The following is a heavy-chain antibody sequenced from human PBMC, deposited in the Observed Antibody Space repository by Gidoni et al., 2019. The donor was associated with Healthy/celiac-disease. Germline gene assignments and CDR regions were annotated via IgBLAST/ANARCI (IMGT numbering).Heavy chain of an antibody. V-gene: IGHV1-69*01. CDR3: ARCTHYDFWSGYTSGHFDY. Sequence: QVQLVQSGAEVKKPGSSVKVSCKASGGTFSSYAISWVRQAPGQGLEWMGGIIPIFGTANYAQKFQGRVTITADESTSTAYMELSSLRSEDTAVYYCARCTHYDFWSGYTSGHFDYWGQGTLVTVSS. D-gene: IGHD3-3*01. CDR1: GGTFSSYA. CDR2: IIPIFGTA. J-gene: IGHJ4*02.